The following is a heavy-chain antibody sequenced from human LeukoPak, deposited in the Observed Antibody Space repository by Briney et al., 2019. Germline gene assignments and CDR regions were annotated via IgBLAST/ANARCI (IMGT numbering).Heavy chain of an antibody. D-gene: IGHD1-26*01. CDR2: ISNSGSTI. Sequence: GGSLRLSCAASGFMFRSYGMNWVRQAPGKGLEWVSYISNSGSTIYYADSVKGRFFISRDNAKNSLYLQMNSLRAEDTAVYYCARAPKFRLVGVPKGPFDPWGQGTLVTVSS. CDR3: ARAPKFRLVGVPKGPFDP. V-gene: IGHV3-48*04. J-gene: IGHJ5*02. CDR1: GFMFRSYG.